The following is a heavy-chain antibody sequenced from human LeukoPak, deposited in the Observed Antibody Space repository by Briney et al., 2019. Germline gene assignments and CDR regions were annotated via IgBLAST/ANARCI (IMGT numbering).Heavy chain of an antibody. CDR3: ASVLSGIAVAGSFDP. CDR2: IIPILGIA. D-gene: IGHD6-19*01. V-gene: IGHV1-69*04. CDR1: GGTFSSYA. Sequence: SVKVSCKASGGTFSSYAISWVRQAPGQGLEWMGRIIPILGIANYAQKFQGRVTITADKSTSTPYMELSSLRSEDTAVYYCASVLSGIAVAGSFDPWGQGTLVTVSS. J-gene: IGHJ5*02.